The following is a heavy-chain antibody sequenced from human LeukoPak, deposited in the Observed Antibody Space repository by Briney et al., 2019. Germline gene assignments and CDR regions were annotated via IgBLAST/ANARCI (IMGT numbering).Heavy chain of an antibody. CDR1: GFTFGSYS. D-gene: IGHD5-18*01. CDR2: ISMSSGYI. CDR3: ARAQGGYAYGYGDY. Sequence: KPGGSLRLSCAASGFTFGSYSMNWVSQAPGKGMEWVSSISMSSGYIYYADSVKGRFTISRDNAKNSLYLQMSSLRAEDTAVYYCARAQGGYAYGYGDYWGQGTLVTVSS. V-gene: IGHV3-21*01. J-gene: IGHJ4*02.